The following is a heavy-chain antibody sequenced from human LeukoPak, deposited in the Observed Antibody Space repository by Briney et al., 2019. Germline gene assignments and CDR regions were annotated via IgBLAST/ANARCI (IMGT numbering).Heavy chain of an antibody. CDR1: GFTFSSYA. V-gene: IGHV3-23*01. D-gene: IGHD6-6*01. Sequence: TGGSLRLSCAASGFTFSSYAMSWVRQAPGKGLEKVSAISGSGGSTYYADSVKGRFTISRDNSKNTLYLQMNSLRAEDTAVYYCAKDIKQLVGFDYWGQGTLVTVSS. J-gene: IGHJ4*02. CDR3: AKDIKQLVGFDY. CDR2: ISGSGGST.